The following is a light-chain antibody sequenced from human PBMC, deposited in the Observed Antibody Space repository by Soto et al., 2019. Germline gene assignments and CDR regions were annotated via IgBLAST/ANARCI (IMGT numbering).Light chain of an antibody. CDR2: AAS. Sequence: AIQMTQSPSSLSASVGDRVTITCRASQGIRNDLGWYQQKPGKAPKLLIYAASSLQSGVPSRFSGSGSGTDFTLTISSLQPEDFATYYCQQSHNTWTFGQGTKVDIK. J-gene: IGKJ1*01. V-gene: IGKV1-6*01. CDR3: QQSHNTWT. CDR1: QGIRND.